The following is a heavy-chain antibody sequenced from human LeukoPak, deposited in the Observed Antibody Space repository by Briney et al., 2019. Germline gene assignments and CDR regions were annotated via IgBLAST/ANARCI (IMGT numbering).Heavy chain of an antibody. D-gene: IGHD6-6*01. CDR3: TSPPIAAPSD. J-gene: IGHJ4*02. CDR1: GCIFINAW. V-gene: IGHV3-15*01. Sequence: PGGSLRLSCATSGCIFINAWMSWVRQAPGKGLEWVGQIKSEAEGATTHYAAPVTGRFTISRDDSRKTLYLQMNSPKIEDTAVYYCTSPPIAAPSDLGQGTLVTVSS. CDR2: IKSEAEGATT.